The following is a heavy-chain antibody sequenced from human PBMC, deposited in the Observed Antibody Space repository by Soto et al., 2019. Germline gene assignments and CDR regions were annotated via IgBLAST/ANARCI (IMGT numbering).Heavy chain of an antibody. CDR3: DTRVNADFDV. V-gene: IGHV1-46*01. J-gene: IGHJ6*02. CDR2: INPNNGDT. D-gene: IGHD2-2*01. CDR1: GFSSTRYS. Sequence: QVLLVQPGAEVMKPGASVKVSCEASGFSSTRYSVHWVRQAPGQGPEWMGRINPNNGDTIYGQEFQGRVTMTRDTSTTTVYMDLSSLRSEDTAVYYCDTRVNADFDVWGLGTTVIVS.